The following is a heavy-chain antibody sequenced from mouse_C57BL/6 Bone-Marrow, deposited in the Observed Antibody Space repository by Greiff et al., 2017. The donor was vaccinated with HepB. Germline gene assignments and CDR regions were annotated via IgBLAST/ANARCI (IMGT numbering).Heavy chain of an antibody. CDR1: GYTFTNYW. Sequence: QVHVKQSGAELVRPGTSVKMSCKASGYTFTNYWIGWAKQRPGHGLEWIGDIYTGGGYTNYTEKFKGKGTLAADKSSSTAYMQFSNLKSEDSAIYYCARSDYDAGVAYWGQGTLVTVSA. D-gene: IGHD2-3*01. CDR3: ARSDYDAGVAY. J-gene: IGHJ3*01. V-gene: IGHV1-63*01. CDR2: IYTGGGYT.